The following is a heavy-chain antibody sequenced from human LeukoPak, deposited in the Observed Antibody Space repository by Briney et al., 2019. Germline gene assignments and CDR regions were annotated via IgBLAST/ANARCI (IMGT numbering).Heavy chain of an antibody. CDR3: AKGGITGTT. D-gene: IGHD1-20*01. V-gene: IGHV4-39*07. J-gene: IGHJ4*02. CDR1: GGSISSSSYY. CDR2: IYYSGST. Sequence: SETLSLTCTVSGGSISSSSYYWGWIRQPPGKGLEWIGSIYYSGSTYYNPSLKSRVTISVDTSKNQFSLKLSSVTAADTAVYYCAKGGITGTTWGQGTLVTVSS.